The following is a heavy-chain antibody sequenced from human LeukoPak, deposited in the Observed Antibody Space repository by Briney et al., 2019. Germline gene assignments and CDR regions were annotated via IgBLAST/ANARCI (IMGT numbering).Heavy chain of an antibody. V-gene: IGHV3-11*01. Sequence: GGSLRLSCPASGFTFSDYYMTWIRQAPGKGLEWVSCISSSGSTIFYADPVKGRFTISRDNAKSSLFLQMNSLRAEDTAVYYCARVNRVTAVQELDYWGQGTLVTVSS. CDR3: ARVNRVTAVQELDY. CDR2: ISSSGSTI. J-gene: IGHJ4*02. CDR1: GFTFSDYY. D-gene: IGHD2-21*02.